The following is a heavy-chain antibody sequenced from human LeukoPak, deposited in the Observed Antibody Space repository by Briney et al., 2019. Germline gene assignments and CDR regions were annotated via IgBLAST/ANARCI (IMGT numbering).Heavy chain of an antibody. Sequence: GGSLRLSCAASGFTFSSYAMSWVRQPPGKGLEWASAISGSGGSTYYADSVKGRFTISRDNSKNTLYLQMNSLRAEDTAVYYCAKVARRGYSYGSFDYWGQGTLVTVSS. D-gene: IGHD5-18*01. V-gene: IGHV3-23*01. J-gene: IGHJ4*02. CDR1: GFTFSSYA. CDR2: ISGSGGST. CDR3: AKVARRGYSYGSFDY.